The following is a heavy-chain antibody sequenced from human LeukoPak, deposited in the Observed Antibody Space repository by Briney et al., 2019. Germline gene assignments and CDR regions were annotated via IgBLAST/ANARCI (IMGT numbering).Heavy chain of an antibody. Sequence: ASVKVSCKASGYTFTGYYMHWVRQAPGQGLEWMGRINPNSGGTNYAQKFQGRVTMTRDTSISTAYLQWSSLKASDTAMYSCARRINRGYSYGFDYWGQGTLVTVSS. V-gene: IGHV1-2*06. CDR1: GYTFTGYY. J-gene: IGHJ4*02. D-gene: IGHD5-18*01. CDR3: ARRINRGYSYGFDY. CDR2: INPNSGGT.